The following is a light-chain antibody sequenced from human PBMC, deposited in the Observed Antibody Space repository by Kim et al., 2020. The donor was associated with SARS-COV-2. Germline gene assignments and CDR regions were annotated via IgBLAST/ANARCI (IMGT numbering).Light chain of an antibody. CDR3: LLLYTSTWV. CDR2: RTT. V-gene: IGLV7-43*01. J-gene: IGLJ3*02. CDR1: PGAVTGGCY. Sequence: PGRTVTLTCASSPGAVTGGCYPTWLQQKPGQAPRTLIYRTTNKHSWTPARFSGSLLGDKAALTISGVQPEDEAEYYCLLLYTSTWVFGGGTQLTVL.